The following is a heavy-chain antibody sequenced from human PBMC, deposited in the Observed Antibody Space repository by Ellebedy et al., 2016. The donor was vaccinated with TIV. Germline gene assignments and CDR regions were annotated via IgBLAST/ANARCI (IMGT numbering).Heavy chain of an antibody. CDR3: ARLTDYDYVWGSYRYLLS. V-gene: IGHV1-8*02. CDR1: GYTFTGYY. J-gene: IGHJ4*02. Sequence: ASVKVSXXASGYTFTGYYMHWVRQAPGQGLEWMGWINPNSGNTGYAQKFQGRVTMTRNTSISTAYMELSSLRSEDTAVYYCARLTDYDYVWGSYRYLLSWGQGTLVTVSS. D-gene: IGHD3-16*02. CDR2: INPNSGNT.